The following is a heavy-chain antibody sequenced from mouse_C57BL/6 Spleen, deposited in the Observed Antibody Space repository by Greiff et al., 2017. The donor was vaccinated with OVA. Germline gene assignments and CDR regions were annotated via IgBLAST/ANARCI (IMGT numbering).Heavy chain of an antibody. CDR3: SYYYGSRGADFDY. J-gene: IGHJ2*01. D-gene: IGHD1-1*01. CDR1: GYAFSSSW. CDR2: IYPGDGDT. V-gene: IGHV1-82*01. Sequence: QVQLQQSGPELVKPGASVKISCKASGYAFSSSWMNWVKQRPGKGLEWIGRIYPGDGDTNYNGKFKGKATLTADKSSSTAYMQLSSLTSEDSAVYFCSYYYGSRGADFDYWGQGTTLTVSS.